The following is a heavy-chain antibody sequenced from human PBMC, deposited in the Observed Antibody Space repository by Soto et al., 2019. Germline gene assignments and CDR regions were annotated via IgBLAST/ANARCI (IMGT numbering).Heavy chain of an antibody. CDR2: ISAYNGNT. V-gene: IGHV1-18*01. Sequence: ASVKVSCKASGYTFTSYGISWVRQAPGQGLEWMGWISAYNGNTNYAQKLQGRVTMTTDTSTSTAYMELRSLRSDDTAVYYCARDYLAGYCSGGSCPTVDDYWGQGTLVTVSS. CDR1: GYTFTSYG. J-gene: IGHJ4*02. D-gene: IGHD2-15*01. CDR3: ARDYLAGYCSGGSCPTVDDY.